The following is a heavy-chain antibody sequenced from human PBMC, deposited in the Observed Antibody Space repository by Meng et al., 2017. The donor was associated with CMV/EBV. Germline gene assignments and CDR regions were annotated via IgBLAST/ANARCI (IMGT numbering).Heavy chain of an antibody. V-gene: IGHV3-9*01. CDR1: GFTFDDYA. Sequence: GGSLRLSCAASGFTFDDYAMHWVRQAPGKGLEWVSGISWNSGSIGYADSVKGRFIISRDNAKNSLYLQMNSLRAEDTAVYYCARDYDILTGQGGDWFDPWGQGTLVTVSS. D-gene: IGHD3-9*01. CDR3: ARDYDILTGQGGDWFDP. J-gene: IGHJ5*02. CDR2: ISWNSGSI.